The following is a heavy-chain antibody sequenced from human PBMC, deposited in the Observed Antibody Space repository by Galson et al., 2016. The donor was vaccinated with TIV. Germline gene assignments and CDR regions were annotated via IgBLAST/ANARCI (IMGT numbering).Heavy chain of an antibody. J-gene: IGHJ3*02. CDR3: ARQYDFGDYRVDAFDI. CDR1: GYRFTSYW. V-gene: IGHV5-51*03. Sequence: QSGAEVKKPGESLKISCKASGYRFTSYWIAWVRQVPGKGLEWVGVVNPGGSIIRYSPPFQGQVTISSDKSINTAYLQWISLKASDTATYYCARQYDFGDYRVDAFDIWGQGTMVIVSS. CDR2: VNPGGSII. D-gene: IGHD4-17*01.